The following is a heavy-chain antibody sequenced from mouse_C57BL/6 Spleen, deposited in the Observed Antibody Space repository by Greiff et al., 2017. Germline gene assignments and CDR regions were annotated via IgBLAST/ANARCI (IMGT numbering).Heavy chain of an antibody. CDR3: AIEATMITTRYLDY. D-gene: IGHD2-4*01. J-gene: IGHJ2*01. Sequence: VQLQQSGPELVKPGASVKISCKASGYSFSSSWMNWVKQRPGKGLEWIGQIYPGDGDTNYTGKFKCHATLTADKSSRTAYRQLSSLTSEDSAVYFCAIEATMITTRYLDYWGQGTTLTVSS. V-gene: IGHV1-82*01. CDR1: GYSFSSSW. CDR2: IYPGDGDT.